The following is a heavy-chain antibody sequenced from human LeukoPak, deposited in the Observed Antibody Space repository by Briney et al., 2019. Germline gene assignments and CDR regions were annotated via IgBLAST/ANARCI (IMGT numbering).Heavy chain of an antibody. Sequence: ETLSLTCTVSGGSISSYYWRWVRQAPGKGLEWVSIIGGSGDSTSYADSVKGRFTISRDSSKNILYLQMNSLRAGDTAVYYCAKGDDFWTGYTPPDYWGQGTLVTVSS. D-gene: IGHD3/OR15-3a*01. J-gene: IGHJ4*02. V-gene: IGHV3-23*01. CDR2: IGGSGDST. CDR3: AKGDDFWTGYTPPDY. CDR1: GGSISSYY.